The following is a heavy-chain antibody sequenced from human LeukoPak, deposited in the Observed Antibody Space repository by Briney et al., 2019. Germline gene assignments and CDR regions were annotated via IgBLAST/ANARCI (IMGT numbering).Heavy chain of an antibody. CDR2: INPKSGAT. D-gene: IGHD6-19*01. V-gene: IGHV1-2*02. J-gene: IGHJ6*03. CDR1: GYPFSDYY. CDR3: ARTQREHRTSGWSAYFYYYNDV. Sequence: ASVKVSCKASGYPFSDYYLHWVRQAPAQGLEWMGWINPKSGATNYAQKFQGRVTMTRDTSISTAYMELSRLSSDDTAVYFCARTQREHRTSGWSAYFYYYNDVWGKGTTVTVSS.